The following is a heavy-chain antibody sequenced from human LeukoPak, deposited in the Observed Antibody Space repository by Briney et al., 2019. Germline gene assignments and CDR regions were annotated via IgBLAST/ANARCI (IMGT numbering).Heavy chain of an antibody. CDR3: ARGEAVAGYDY. V-gene: IGHV4-38-2*02. CDR1: GYSISSGYY. CDR2: IYHSGST. J-gene: IGHJ4*02. D-gene: IGHD6-19*01. Sequence: PSETLSLTCTVSGYSISSGYYWGWIRQPPGKGLEWIGSIYHSGSTYYNPSLKSRVTISVDTSKNQFSLKLSSVTAADTAVYYCARGEAVAGYDYWGQGTLVTVSS.